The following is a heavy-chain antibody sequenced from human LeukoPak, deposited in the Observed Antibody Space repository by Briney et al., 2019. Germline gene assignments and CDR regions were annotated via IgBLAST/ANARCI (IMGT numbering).Heavy chain of an antibody. D-gene: IGHD3-9*01. CDR1: GFTFSSYA. CDR3: VKSYYDILTGYSPLGGYFDY. CDR2: ISSNGGST. Sequence: GGSLRLSCSVSGFTFSSYAMHWVRQAPGKGLEYVSAISSNGGSTYYADSVKGRFTISRDNSKNTLYLQMSSLRAEDTAVYYCVKSYYDILTGYSPLGGYFDYWGQGTLVTVSS. V-gene: IGHV3-64D*06. J-gene: IGHJ4*02.